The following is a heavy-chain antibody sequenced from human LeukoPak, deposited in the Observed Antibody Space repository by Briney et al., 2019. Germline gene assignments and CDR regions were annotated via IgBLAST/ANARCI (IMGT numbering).Heavy chain of an antibody. CDR2: ISKSGDHT. J-gene: IGHJ4*02. D-gene: IGHD6-19*01. CDR1: GLTFNNYA. V-gene: IGHV3-23*01. Sequence: GGSLRLSCAVSGLTFNNYAMSWVRQAPGKGLERVSAISKSGDHTYYAASAKGRFTIYRDNSKNTQYLQMNSLRAEDTAVYYCAKDLRAVANSYDFDSWGQGTLVTVSS. CDR3: AKDLRAVANSYDFDS.